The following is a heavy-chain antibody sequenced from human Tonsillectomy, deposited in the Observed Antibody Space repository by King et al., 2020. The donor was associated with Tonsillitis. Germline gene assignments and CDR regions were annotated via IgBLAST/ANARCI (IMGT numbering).Heavy chain of an antibody. Sequence: VQLQQSGPGLVKPSQTLSLTCAISGDSVSSNSAVWNCIRQSPSRGLEWLGRTYYRSKWYNDYTISVKSRITINPDTSKNQFSLQLNSVTPEDTAMYYCASAHSSSWPGKNWFDPWGQGTLVTVSS. CDR1: GDSVSSNSAV. CDR3: ASAHSSSWPGKNWFDP. D-gene: IGHD6-13*01. CDR2: TYYRSKWYN. J-gene: IGHJ5*02. V-gene: IGHV6-1*01.